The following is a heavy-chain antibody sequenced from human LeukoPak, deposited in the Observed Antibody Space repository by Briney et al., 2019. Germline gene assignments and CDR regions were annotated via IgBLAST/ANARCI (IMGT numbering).Heavy chain of an antibody. J-gene: IGHJ5*02. D-gene: IGHD3-10*01. CDR2: IYYSGNT. CDR1: GGSISSGSYH. Sequence: SETLSLTCTVSGGSISSGSYHWGWIRQPPGKGLEWIGSIYYSGNTYYNPSLKSRVSMSADRSRNQISLKLKSVTAADTAVYYCARDQFFDGAARLGWFDPWGQGTLVIVSS. CDR3: ARDQFFDGAARLGWFDP. V-gene: IGHV4-39*07.